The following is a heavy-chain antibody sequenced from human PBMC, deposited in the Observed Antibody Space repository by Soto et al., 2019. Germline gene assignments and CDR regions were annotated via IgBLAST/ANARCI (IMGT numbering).Heavy chain of an antibody. Sequence: QVQLVQSGAEVKKPGSSVKVSCKASGGTFSSYAITWVRQAPGQGLEWMGAIIPISDTTNYAQKFQGRVTITADESTSTAYMELSSQRSEDTAVYYCARSQGSSTSLEIYYYYYYGMDVWGQGTTVTVSS. CDR2: IIPISDTT. D-gene: IGHD2-2*01. J-gene: IGHJ6*02. CDR3: ARSQGSSTSLEIYYYYYYGMDV. V-gene: IGHV1-69*01. CDR1: GGTFSSYA.